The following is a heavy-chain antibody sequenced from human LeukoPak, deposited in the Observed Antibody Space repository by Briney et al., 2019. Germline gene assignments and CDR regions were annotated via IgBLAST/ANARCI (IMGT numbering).Heavy chain of an antibody. CDR2: IYSVDSDT. CDR1: GYSFTNYW. Sequence: GESLMIYCQGSGYSFTNYWIGWVRQMPGKALEGMRIIYSVDSDTRYSPSFQGHVTISADKSISTAYLHWSSLEASDTAMYYCASSSSSWYLFDYWGQGTLVTVSS. D-gene: IGHD6-13*01. J-gene: IGHJ4*02. CDR3: ASSSSSWYLFDY. V-gene: IGHV5-51*01.